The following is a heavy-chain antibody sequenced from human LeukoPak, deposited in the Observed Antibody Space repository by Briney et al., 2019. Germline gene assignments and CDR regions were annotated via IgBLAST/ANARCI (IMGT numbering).Heavy chain of an antibody. V-gene: IGHV4-31*03. D-gene: IGHD3-22*01. CDR3: PRDTKNPHYYDST. CDR1: GGSISSGGYY. CDR2: IYYSGST. J-gene: IGHJ4*02. Sequence: PSETLSLTCTVSGGSISSGGYYWRWIRQHPGKGLEWIGYIYYSGSTYYNPSLKSRVTITVDTSKNQFSLKLSSVTAADTAVYYCPRDTKNPHYYDSTWGQGTLITVSS.